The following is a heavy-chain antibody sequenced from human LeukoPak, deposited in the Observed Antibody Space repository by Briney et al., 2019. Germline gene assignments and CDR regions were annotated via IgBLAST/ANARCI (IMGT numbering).Heavy chain of an antibody. CDR1: GYTFTNYY. V-gene: IGHV1-2*02. CDR2: INPISGGT. J-gene: IGHJ4*02. D-gene: IGHD3-22*01. Sequence: ASVKVSCKASGYTFTNYYIHWVRQAPGQGLEWMGWINPISGGTNYAQKFQGRVTMTRDTSITTAYMDLSRLRSDDTAVYYCARIYYYDTSGYYYWGQGTPVTVSS. CDR3: ARIYYYDTSGYYY.